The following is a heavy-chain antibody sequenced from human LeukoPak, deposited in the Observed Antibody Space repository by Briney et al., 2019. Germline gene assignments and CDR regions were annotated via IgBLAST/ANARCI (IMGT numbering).Heavy chain of an antibody. CDR3: AREVDSSSWYYFDY. J-gene: IGHJ4*02. CDR2: IIPIFGTA. CDR1: GGTFSSYA. D-gene: IGHD6-13*01. Sequence: GSSVKVSCKAPGGTFSSYAISWVRQAPGQGLEWMGRIIPIFGTANYAQKFQGRVTITTDESTSTAYMELSSLRSEDTAVYYCAREVDSSSWYYFDYWGQGTLVTVSS. V-gene: IGHV1-69*05.